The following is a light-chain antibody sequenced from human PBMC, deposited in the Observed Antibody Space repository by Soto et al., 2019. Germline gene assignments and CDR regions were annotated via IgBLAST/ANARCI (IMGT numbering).Light chain of an antibody. CDR1: SSDVGDFNY. V-gene: IGLV2-14*01. Sequence: QSALTQSASVSGSPGQSITISCTGTSSDVGDFNYVFWYQHHPGKAPKLIIYEVNNRPSGVSDRFSGSKSGNTASLTISGLQPEDEADYYCSSYSISSTPVLFGGRTKLTVL. J-gene: IGLJ2*01. CDR2: EVN. CDR3: SSYSISSTPVL.